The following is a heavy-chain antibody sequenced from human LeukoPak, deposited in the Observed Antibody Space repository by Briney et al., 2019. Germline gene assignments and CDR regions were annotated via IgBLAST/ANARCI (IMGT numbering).Heavy chain of an antibody. V-gene: IGHV1-18*01. CDR2: ISAYNGNT. Sequence: ASVKVSCKASGYTFTSYGISWVRQAPGQGLEWMGWISAYNGNTNYAQKLQGRVTMTTDTSTSTAYMELRSLRSDDTAVYYCARDHSSGYYYSLDDAFDIWGQGTMVTVFS. J-gene: IGHJ3*02. CDR3: ARDHSSGYYYSLDDAFDI. D-gene: IGHD3-22*01. CDR1: GYTFTSYG.